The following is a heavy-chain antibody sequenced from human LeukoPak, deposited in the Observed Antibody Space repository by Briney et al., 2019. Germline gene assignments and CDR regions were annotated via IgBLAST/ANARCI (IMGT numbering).Heavy chain of an antibody. Sequence: PGGSLRLSCAASGFALSSHWMTWVRQVPGRGPEWVANVNRDGSETYYLDSVKGRFTISKDNAKNSLHLQMNSLRAEDTALYHCARNNGMDVWGQGTTVTVSS. V-gene: IGHV3-7*03. CDR3: ARNNGMDV. J-gene: IGHJ6*02. CDR1: GFALSSHW. CDR2: VNRDGSET.